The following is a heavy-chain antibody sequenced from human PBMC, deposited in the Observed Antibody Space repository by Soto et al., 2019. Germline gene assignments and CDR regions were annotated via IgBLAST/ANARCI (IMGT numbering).Heavy chain of an antibody. V-gene: IGHV4-31*03. CDR1: GGSISSGGYY. Sequence: QVQLQESGPGLVKPSQTLSLTCTVSGGSISSGGYYWSWIRQHPGKGLEWIGYIYYSGSTYYNPSLKIRVTISVDTSKNQFALKLSSVTAADTAVYYCARIPLGYCSSTSCLDYWGQGTLVTVSS. CDR3: ARIPLGYCSSTSCLDY. CDR2: IYYSGST. D-gene: IGHD2-2*01. J-gene: IGHJ4*02.